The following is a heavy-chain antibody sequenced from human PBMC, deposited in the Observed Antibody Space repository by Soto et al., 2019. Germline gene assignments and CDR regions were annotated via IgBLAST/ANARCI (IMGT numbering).Heavy chain of an antibody. Sequence: SETLSLTCTVSGGSISSYYWSWIRQPPGKGLEWIGYIYYSGSTTYNPPLKSRVTTSVDTSKNQFSLKLSSVTAADTAVYYCARDLSGGTRPWFDYWGQGSLVTVSS. D-gene: IGHD1-1*01. J-gene: IGHJ4*02. CDR3: ARDLSGGTRPWFDY. CDR1: GGSISSYY. V-gene: IGHV4-59*01. CDR2: IYYSGST.